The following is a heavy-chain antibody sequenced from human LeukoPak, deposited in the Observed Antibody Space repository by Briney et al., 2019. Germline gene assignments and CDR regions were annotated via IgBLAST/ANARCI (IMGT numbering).Heavy chain of an antibody. CDR1: GGAINSSAYY. CDR3: ARHWAIRRVMGRYFQH. CDR2: IYYSGST. J-gene: IGHJ1*01. D-gene: IGHD3-10*01. V-gene: IGHV4-39*01. Sequence: PSETLSLTCTVSGGAINSSAYYWGWIRQPPGKGLEWIGTIYYSGSTYYNPSLKSRVTISVHTSKKQFSLKLSSVTAADTAVYYCARHWAIRRVMGRYFQHWGQGTLVTVSS.